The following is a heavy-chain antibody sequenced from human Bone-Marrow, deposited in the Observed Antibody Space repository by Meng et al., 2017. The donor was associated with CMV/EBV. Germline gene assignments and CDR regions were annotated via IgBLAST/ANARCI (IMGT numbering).Heavy chain of an antibody. CDR1: GFTFISYA. J-gene: IGHJ1*01. D-gene: IGHD6-13*01. CDR2: IDGSGRRT. V-gene: IGHV3-23*01. CDR3: AKAPPQAGTGFFQH. Sequence: GGSLRLSCAASGFTFISYAMTWVRQAPGKGLEWVASIDGSGRRTYYADSVKGRFTISRDNSKNTLYLQMNSLRAEDTAVYYCAKAPPQAGTGFFQHWGQGTLVTVSS.